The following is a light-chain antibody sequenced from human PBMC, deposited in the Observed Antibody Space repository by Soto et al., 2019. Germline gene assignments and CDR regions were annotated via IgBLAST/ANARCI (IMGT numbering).Light chain of an antibody. J-gene: IGKJ5*01. CDR3: QPRTNYPPIP. Sequence: EIVLTQSPATLSVSPGERVILSCRASQSVDISLAWYQQKPGQAPRLLIYGASTRATDMPGTFSGRGSGTDFTLTNSSLEPEDFAGDYCQPRTNYPPIPSAQGTQLEIK. CDR2: GAS. V-gene: IGKV3-11*01. CDR1: QSVDIS.